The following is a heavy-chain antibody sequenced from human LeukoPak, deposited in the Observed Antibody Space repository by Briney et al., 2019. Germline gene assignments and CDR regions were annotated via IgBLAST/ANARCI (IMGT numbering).Heavy chain of an antibody. D-gene: IGHD3-3*01. CDR2: MNGDGTSI. CDR3: ARSATDAFDI. CDR1: GFTFRSFW. J-gene: IGHJ3*02. V-gene: IGHV3-74*01. Sequence: GGSLRLSCAASGFTFRSFWMHWGRQDPGKGLVWVSHMNGDGTSISYADSVKGRFTISRDNAKNTLYLQMNRLKAEDTAVYYCARSATDAFDIWGQGTMVTVSS.